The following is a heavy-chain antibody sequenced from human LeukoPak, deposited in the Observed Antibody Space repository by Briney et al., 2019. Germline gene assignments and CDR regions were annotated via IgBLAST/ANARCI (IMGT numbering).Heavy chain of an antibody. V-gene: IGHV3-11*04. CDR2: ISSGGSTI. Sequence: GGSLRLSCAASGFTFSDYYMSWIRQAPGKGLEWVSYISSGGSTIDYADSVKGRFTISRDNTKNSLYLQMNSLRAEDTAVYYCARVHTYNSGFYYSYYMDVWGKGTTVTVSS. CDR3: ARVHTYNSGFYYSYYMDV. CDR1: GFTFSDYY. J-gene: IGHJ6*03. D-gene: IGHD1-14*01.